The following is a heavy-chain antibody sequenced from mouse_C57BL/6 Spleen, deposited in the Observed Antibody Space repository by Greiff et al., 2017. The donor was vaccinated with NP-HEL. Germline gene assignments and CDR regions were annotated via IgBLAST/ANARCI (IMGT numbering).Heavy chain of an antibody. CDR3: ARGGLRYYFDY. V-gene: IGHV1-50*01. D-gene: IGHD2-4*01. J-gene: IGHJ2*01. Sequence: VQLQQPGAELVKPGASVKLSCKASGYTFTSYWMQWVKQRPGQGLEWIGEIDPSDSYTNYNQKFKGKATLTVDTSSSTAYMQLSSLTSEDSAVYYCARGGLRYYFDYWGQGTTLTVSS. CDR2: IDPSDSYT. CDR1: GYTFTSYW.